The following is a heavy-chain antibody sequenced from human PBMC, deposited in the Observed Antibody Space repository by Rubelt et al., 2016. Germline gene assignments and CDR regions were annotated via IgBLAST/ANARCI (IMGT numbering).Heavy chain of an antibody. CDR2: IKSDGRST. D-gene: IGHD6-19*01. CDR1: GFTFSNYW. V-gene: IGHV3-74*01. J-gene: IGHJ4*02. Sequence: ASGFTFSNYWMHWVRQGPGKGLVWVSNIKSDGRSTNYADSVKGRFTISRDNSKNTLYLQMNSLRAEDTAVFYCARDPPDYPSGLGYTFDYWGQGTLVTVSS. CDR3: ARDPPDYPSGLGYTFDY.